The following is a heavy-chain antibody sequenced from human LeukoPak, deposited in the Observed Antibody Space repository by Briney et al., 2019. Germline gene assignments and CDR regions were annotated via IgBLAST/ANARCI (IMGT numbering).Heavy chain of an antibody. V-gene: IGHV1-8*03. D-gene: IGHD3-22*01. Sequence: ASVKVSCKASGYTFTSYDINWVRHATGQGLEWMGWMNPNSGNTGYAQKFQGRVTITRNTSISTAYMELSSLRSEDTAVYYCARGRAYYDSSGYSLDAFDIWGQATMVTVSS. CDR1: GYTFTSYD. CDR3: ARGRAYYDSSGYSLDAFDI. J-gene: IGHJ3*02. CDR2: MNPNSGNT.